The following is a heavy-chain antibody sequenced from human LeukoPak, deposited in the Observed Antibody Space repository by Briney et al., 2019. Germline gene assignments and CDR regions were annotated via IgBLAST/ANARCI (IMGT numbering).Heavy chain of an antibody. CDR1: GYTFTSYY. CDR2: INPSGGST. D-gene: IGHD6-19*01. V-gene: IGHV1-46*01. Sequence: ASVKVSCKASGYTFTSYYMHWVRQAPGQGLEWMGIINPSGGSTSYAQKFQGRVTMTRDTSTSTVYMELSSLRSEDTAVYYCARETVAGPYYYYYGMDVWGQGTTVTVSS. J-gene: IGHJ6*02. CDR3: ARETVAGPYYYYYGMDV.